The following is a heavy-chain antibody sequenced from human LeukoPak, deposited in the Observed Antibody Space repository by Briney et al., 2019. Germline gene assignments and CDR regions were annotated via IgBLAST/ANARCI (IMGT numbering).Heavy chain of an antibody. CDR1: GGTFSSYA. J-gene: IGHJ4*02. V-gene: IGHV1-69*13. CDR3: ARDSPRYSSSSVPFDY. D-gene: IGHD6-6*01. Sequence: SVKVSCKASGGTFSSYAISWVRQAPGQGLEWMGGIIPIFGTANYAQKFQGRVAITADESTSTAYMELSSLRSEDTAVYYCARDSPRYSSSSVPFDYWGQGTLVTVSS. CDR2: IIPIFGTA.